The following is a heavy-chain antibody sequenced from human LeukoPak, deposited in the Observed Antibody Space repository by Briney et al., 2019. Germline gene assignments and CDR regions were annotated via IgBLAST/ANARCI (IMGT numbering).Heavy chain of an antibody. CDR1: GFTLSGYC. V-gene: IGHV3-33*01. CDR3: AIDADPSNHYSYLEL. Sequence: GRSLTLSCVASGFTLSGYCMQWVRQAPGAGLQLVGAIWFDAREEYHTGSVKGRFTIPIDNFKHTLYLQMNSLTAEDTAVYYCAIDADPSNHYSYLELWGPGNLVTVSS. CDR2: IWFDAREE. J-gene: IGHJ4*01. D-gene: IGHD3-10*01.